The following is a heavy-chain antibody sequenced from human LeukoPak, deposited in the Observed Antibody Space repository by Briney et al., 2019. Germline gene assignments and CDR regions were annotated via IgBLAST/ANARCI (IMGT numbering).Heavy chain of an antibody. CDR3: AKREVVAVASY. CDR1: GFTVSSNY. CDR2: IYSGGST. V-gene: IGHV3-66*04. J-gene: IGHJ4*02. D-gene: IGHD6-19*01. Sequence: GGSLRLSCAASGFTVSSNYMSWVRQAPGKGLEWVSVIYSGGSTYYADSVKGRFTISRDNSKNTLYLQMNSLGAEDTAVYYCAKREVVAVASYWGQGTLVTVSS.